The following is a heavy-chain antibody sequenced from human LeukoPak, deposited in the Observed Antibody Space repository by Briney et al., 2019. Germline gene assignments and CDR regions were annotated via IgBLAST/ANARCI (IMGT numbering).Heavy chain of an antibody. CDR2: INHSGST. V-gene: IGHV4-34*01. Sequence: KPSETLSLTCAVYGGSFSGYYWSWIRQPPGKGLEWIGEINHSGSTNYNPSLKSRVTISVDTSKNQFSLKLSSVTAADTAVYYCASVTSYYYDSSGYYGYWGQGTLVTVSS. D-gene: IGHD3-22*01. CDR1: GGSFSGYY. J-gene: IGHJ4*02. CDR3: ASVTSYYYDSSGYYGY.